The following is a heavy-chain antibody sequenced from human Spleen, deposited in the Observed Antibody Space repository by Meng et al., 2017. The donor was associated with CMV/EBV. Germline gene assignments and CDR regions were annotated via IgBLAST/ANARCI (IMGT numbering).Heavy chain of an antibody. CDR3: AKPTGYASSWPFES. D-gene: IGHD6-13*01. CDR2: ISAYNGNT. Sequence: KASGYSCSDYGVSWLRQAPGQGLEWLGWISAYNGNTDSAPKMQGRLTMTTDTSTSTAYMELRGLRSDDTAVYYCAKPTGYASSWPFESWGQGTLVTVSS. J-gene: IGHJ4*02. CDR1: GYSCSDYG. V-gene: IGHV1-18*01.